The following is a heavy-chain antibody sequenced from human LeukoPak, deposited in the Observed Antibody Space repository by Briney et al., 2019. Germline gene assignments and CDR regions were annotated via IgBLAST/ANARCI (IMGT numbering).Heavy chain of an antibody. D-gene: IGHD3-22*01. J-gene: IGHJ4*02. V-gene: IGHV4-59*05. CDR3: ARHGVYDSSGYFDY. CDR1: GGSMSGYY. Sequence: PSETLSLTCSISGGSMSGYYWSWIRQPAGKGLEWIGSIYYSGSTYYNPSLKSRVTISVDTSKNQFSLKLSSVTAADTAVYYCARHGVYDSSGYFDYWGQGTLVTVSS. CDR2: IYYSGST.